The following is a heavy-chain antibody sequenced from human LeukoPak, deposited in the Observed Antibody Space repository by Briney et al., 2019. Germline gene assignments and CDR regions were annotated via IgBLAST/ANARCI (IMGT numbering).Heavy chain of an antibody. CDR3: ARAPEYCSGGSCYRDAFDI. Sequence: GGSLRLSCAASGFTFSSYEMNWVRQAPGKGLEWVSYISSSGSTTYYADSVKGRFTISRDNAKNSLYLQMNSLRAEDTAVYYCARAPEYCSGGSCYRDAFDIWGQGTMVTVSS. CDR2: ISSSGSTT. CDR1: GFTFSSYE. D-gene: IGHD2-15*01. J-gene: IGHJ3*02. V-gene: IGHV3-48*03.